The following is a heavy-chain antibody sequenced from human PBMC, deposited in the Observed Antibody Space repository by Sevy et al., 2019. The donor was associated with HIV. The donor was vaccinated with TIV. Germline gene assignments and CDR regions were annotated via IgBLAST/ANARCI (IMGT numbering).Heavy chain of an antibody. J-gene: IGHJ6*02. CDR3: ARGIAAAGTLLYGMDV. CDR2: FGTAGDT. D-gene: IGHD6-13*01. V-gene: IGHV3-13*01. Sequence: GGSLRLSCAASGFTFSSYDMHWVRQATGKGLEWVSAFGTAGDTYYPGSVKGRFTISRENAKNSLYLQMNSLRAGDTAVYYCARGIAAAGTLLYGMDVWGQGTTVTVSS. CDR1: GFTFSSYD.